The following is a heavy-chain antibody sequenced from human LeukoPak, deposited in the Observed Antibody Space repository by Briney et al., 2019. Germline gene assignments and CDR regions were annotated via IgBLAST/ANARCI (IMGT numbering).Heavy chain of an antibody. CDR1: GVSISSYY. V-gene: IGHV4-59*01. J-gene: IGHJ4*02. CDR3: AGGNFYDSRGHPYHFHF. D-gene: IGHD3-22*01. CDR2: IYYNENT. Sequence: SETLSLTCTVSGVSISSYYWSWIRQPPGKGLEWIGYIYYNENTNYNSSLKSRVTISEDTSKNQFSLKLTSVTAADTAVYYCAGGNFYDSRGHPYHFHFWGQGTLVSVSS.